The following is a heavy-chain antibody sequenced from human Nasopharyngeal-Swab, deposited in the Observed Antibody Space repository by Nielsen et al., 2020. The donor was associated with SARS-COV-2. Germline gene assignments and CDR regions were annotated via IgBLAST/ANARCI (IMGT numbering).Heavy chain of an antibody. V-gene: IGHV3-23*01. J-gene: IGHJ4*02. Sequence: GESLKISCAASGFTFSSYAMSWVRQAPGKGLEWVSAISGSGGSTYYADSVKGRFTISRDNSKNTLYLQMNSLRAEDTAVYYCAKVDRHSGWFRDFDYWGQGTLVTVSS. CDR2: ISGSGGST. CDR1: GFTFSSYA. D-gene: IGHD6-19*01. CDR3: AKVDRHSGWFRDFDY.